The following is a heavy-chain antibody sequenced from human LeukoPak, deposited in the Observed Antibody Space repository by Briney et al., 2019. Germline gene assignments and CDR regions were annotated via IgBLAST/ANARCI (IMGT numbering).Heavy chain of an antibody. CDR2: FDPEDGET. CDR1: GYTLSELS. J-gene: IGHJ4*02. V-gene: IGHV1-24*01. CDR3: ATDKIVVASQVADY. Sequence: ASVKVSCKVSGYTLSELSMHWVRQAPGKGLEWMGGFDPEDGETIYAQNFQGRVTMTEDTSTDTAYMELSSLRSEDTAVYYCATDKIVVASQVADYWGQGTLVTVSS. D-gene: IGHD3-22*01.